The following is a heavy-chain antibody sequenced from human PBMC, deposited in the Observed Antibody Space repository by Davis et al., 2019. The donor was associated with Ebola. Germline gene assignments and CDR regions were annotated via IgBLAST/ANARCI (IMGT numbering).Heavy chain of an antibody. D-gene: IGHD1-26*01. Sequence: GESLKISCQASGSTFSNYWIGWVRQMPGKGLEWMGMIYPGDSDTKDRPSFQGHVTMSVDTSMSTAYLQWNSLKASDTAMYYCARQRSVMDYYSFDPWGQGTLVTVSS. CDR2: IYPGDSDT. CDR1: GSTFSNYW. CDR3: ARQRSVMDYYSFDP. V-gene: IGHV5-51*01. J-gene: IGHJ5*02.